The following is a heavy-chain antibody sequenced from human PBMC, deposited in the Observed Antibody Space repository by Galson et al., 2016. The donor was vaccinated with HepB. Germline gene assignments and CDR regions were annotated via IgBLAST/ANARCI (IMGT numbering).Heavy chain of an antibody. CDR2: ISFSSSYI. J-gene: IGHJ6*02. CDR1: GFTFSTYS. CDR3: ARIGVTLSYGMDV. V-gene: IGHV3-21*01. Sequence: SLRLSCAYSGFTFSTYSMTWVRQAPGKGLEWVSSISFSSSYIYYADSVKGRFTSSRDNAKNSLYLQMDSLRAEDTAVYYCARIGVTLSYGMDVWGQGTTVTVSS. D-gene: IGHD2-21*02.